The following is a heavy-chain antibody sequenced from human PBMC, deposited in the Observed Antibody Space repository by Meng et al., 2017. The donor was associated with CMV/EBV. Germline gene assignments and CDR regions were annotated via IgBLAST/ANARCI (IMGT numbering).Heavy chain of an antibody. V-gene: IGHV3-7*01. Sequence: GGSLRLSCAASGFTFSSYWMSWVRQAPGKGLEWVANIKQDGSEKYYVDSVKGRFTISRDNSKNTLYLQMNSLRAEDTAVYYCARDEKVRVRGVTYYYYYGMDVWGQGTTVTVSS. CDR3: ARDEKVRVRGVTYYYYYGMDV. CDR1: GFTFSSYW. J-gene: IGHJ6*02. D-gene: IGHD3-10*01. CDR2: IKQDGSEK.